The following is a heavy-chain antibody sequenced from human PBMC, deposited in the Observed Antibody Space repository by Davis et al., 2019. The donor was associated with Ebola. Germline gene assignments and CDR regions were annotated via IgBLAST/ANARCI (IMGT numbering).Heavy chain of an antibody. CDR2: INPDDSST. CDR1: GYTFTDYH. V-gene: IGHV1-46*01. Sequence: ASVKVSCKASGYTFTDYHMHWVRQAPGQGLEWMGIINPDDSSTSCSQNFQGRVTMTRDTSTSTVYMEMTSLRSEDTAVYYCGRDAWYTVRGIADYLDYWGQGTPITVSS. J-gene: IGHJ4*02. CDR3: GRDAWYTVRGIADYLDY. D-gene: IGHD3-10*01.